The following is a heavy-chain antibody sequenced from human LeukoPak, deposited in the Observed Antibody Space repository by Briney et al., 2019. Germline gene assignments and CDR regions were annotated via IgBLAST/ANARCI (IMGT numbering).Heavy chain of an antibody. CDR3: ARDDLTCSGGSCYNYYYYGMDV. Sequence: ASVKVSCKASGYTFTSYGISWVRQAPGQGLEWMGWISAYNGNTNYAQKLQGRVTMTTDTSTSTAYMELRSLRSDDTAVYYCARDDLTCSGGSCYNYYYYGMDVWGQGTTVTVSS. J-gene: IGHJ6*02. V-gene: IGHV1-18*01. CDR2: ISAYNGNT. CDR1: GYTFTSYG. D-gene: IGHD2-15*01.